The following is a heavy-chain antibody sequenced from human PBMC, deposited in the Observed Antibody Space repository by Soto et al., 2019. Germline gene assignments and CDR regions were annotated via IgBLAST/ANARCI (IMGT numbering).Heavy chain of an antibody. D-gene: IGHD3-10*01. J-gene: IGHJ6*02. V-gene: IGHV3-23*01. Sequence: DVQLLESGGHLVQPGGSLRLSCAASGFTFSSYAMSWVRQAPGKGLEWVSSVSAGGDMTYYSDSVQGRFTISRDTSTNALFLQMNSLRIEDTALYYCARGDRGGSGTPASDYSSGFDVWGQGATVTVS. CDR3: ARGDRGGSGTPASDYSSGFDV. CDR1: GFTFSSYA. CDR2: VSAGGDMT.